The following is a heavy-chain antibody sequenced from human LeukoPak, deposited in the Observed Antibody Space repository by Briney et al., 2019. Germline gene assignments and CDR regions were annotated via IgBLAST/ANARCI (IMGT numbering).Heavy chain of an antibody. D-gene: IGHD3-10*01. CDR3: ARHRVPDYFDY. CDR1: GFSFTTYW. Sequence: GESLKISCKGSGFSFTTYWIGWVRQMPGKGLEWMGIIYPGDSDTRYSPSFQGQVTISADKSISTAYLQWSSLKASDTAMYYCARHRVPDYFDYWGQGTLVTVSS. CDR2: IYPGDSDT. V-gene: IGHV5-51*01. J-gene: IGHJ4*02.